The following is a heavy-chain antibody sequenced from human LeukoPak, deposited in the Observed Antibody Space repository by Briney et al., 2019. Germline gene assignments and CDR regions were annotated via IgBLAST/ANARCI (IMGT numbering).Heavy chain of an antibody. J-gene: IGHJ4*02. CDR2: ISNDGNDK. CDR1: GFTFSRNG. Sequence: QPGRSLRLSCAASGFTFSRNGMHWVRQAPGKGLEWAAVISNDGNDKHYEDSVKGRFTISRDNSKNMLYLQMNSLRAEDTAVYYCAKDRDLGASSYYFEYWGQGTLVTVSS. D-gene: IGHD1-26*01. V-gene: IGHV3-30*18. CDR3: AKDRDLGASSYYFEY.